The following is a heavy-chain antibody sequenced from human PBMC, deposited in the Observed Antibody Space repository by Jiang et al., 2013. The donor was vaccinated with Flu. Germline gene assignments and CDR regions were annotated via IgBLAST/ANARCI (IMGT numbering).Heavy chain of an antibody. D-gene: IGHD1-26*01. CDR3: ARLVGDTGFEDY. CDR1: GGSFSGYY. Sequence: LLKPSETLSLTCAVYGGSFSGYYWSWIRQPPGKGLEWIGEINHSGSTNYNPSLKSRVTISVDTSKNQFSLKLSSVTAADTAVYYCARLVGDTGFEDYWGQGNPWSPVSS. V-gene: IGHV4-34*01. J-gene: IGHJ4*02. CDR2: INHSGST.